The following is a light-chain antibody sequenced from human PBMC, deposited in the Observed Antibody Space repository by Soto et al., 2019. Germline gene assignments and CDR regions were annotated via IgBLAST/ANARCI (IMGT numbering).Light chain of an antibody. V-gene: IGKV2-24*01. CDR1: QSLVHSDGNTY. J-gene: IGKJ2*01. CDR3: MQAKQYQPET. CDR2: KVS. Sequence: DVVMTQTPLSSPVTLGQPASISCRSSQSLVHSDGNTYLNWLHQRPGQPPRLLIYKVSNRFSGVPNRFRGSGAGKEFTLKISRVEAEDVGIYYCMQAKQYQPETFGPGTKLEIK.